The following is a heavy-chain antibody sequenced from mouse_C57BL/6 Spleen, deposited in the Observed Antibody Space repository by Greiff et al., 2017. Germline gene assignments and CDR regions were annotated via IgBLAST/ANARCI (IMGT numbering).Heavy chain of an antibody. CDR2: INPGSGGT. CDR3: ARSYYDDDDADYFDY. Sequence: QVQLQQSGAELVRPGPSVKVSCKASGYAFTNYLIEWVKQRPGQGLEWIGVINPGSGGTNYNEKFKGKATLTADKSSSTAYMQLSSLTSEESAVYFCARSYYDDDDADYFDYWGQGTTLTVSS. CDR1: GYAFTNYL. J-gene: IGHJ2*01. V-gene: IGHV1-54*01. D-gene: IGHD2-4*01.